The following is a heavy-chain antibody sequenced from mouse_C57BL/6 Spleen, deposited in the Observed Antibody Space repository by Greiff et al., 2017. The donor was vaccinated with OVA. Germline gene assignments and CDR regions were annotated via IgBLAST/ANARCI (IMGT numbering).Heavy chain of an antibody. V-gene: IGHV1-74*01. CDR3: AKTYSNYDAMDY. Sequence: QVHVKQPGAELVKPGASVKVSCKASGYTFTSYWMHWVKQRPGQGLEWIGRIHPSDSDTNYNQKFKGKATLTVDKSSSTAYMQLSSLTSEDSAVYYCAKTYSNYDAMDYWGQGTSGTVSS. D-gene: IGHD2-5*01. CDR1: GYTFTSYW. CDR2: IHPSDSDT. J-gene: IGHJ4*01.